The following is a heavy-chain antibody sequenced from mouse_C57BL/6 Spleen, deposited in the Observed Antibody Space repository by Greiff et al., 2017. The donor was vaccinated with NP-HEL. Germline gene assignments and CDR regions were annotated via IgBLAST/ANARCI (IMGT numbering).Heavy chain of an antibody. CDR3: ARGDYDGGAY. CDR1: GFTFSSYA. D-gene: IGHD2-4*01. CDR2: ISDGGSYT. V-gene: IGHV5-4*01. Sequence: EVQGVESGGGLVKPGGSLKLSCAASGFTFSSYAMSWVRQTPEKRLEWVATISDGGSYTYYPDNVKGRFTISRDNAKNNLYLQMSHLKSEDTAMYYCARGDYDGGAYWGQGTLVTVSA. J-gene: IGHJ3*01.